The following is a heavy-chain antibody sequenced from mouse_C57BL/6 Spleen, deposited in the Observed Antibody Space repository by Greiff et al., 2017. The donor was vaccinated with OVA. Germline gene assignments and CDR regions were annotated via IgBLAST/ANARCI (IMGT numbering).Heavy chain of an antibody. D-gene: IGHD1-1*01. J-gene: IGHJ2*01. CDR1: GFTFSSYA. CDR2: ISDGGSYT. V-gene: IGHV5-4*01. CDR3: ARDRDYGSSYGRLWDY. Sequence: EVKLMESGGGLVKPGGSLKLSCAASGFTFSSYAMSWVRQTPEKRLEWVATISDGGSYTYYPDNVKGRFTISRDNAKNNLYLQMSHLKSEDTAMYYCARDRDYGSSYGRLWDYWGQGTTLTVSS.